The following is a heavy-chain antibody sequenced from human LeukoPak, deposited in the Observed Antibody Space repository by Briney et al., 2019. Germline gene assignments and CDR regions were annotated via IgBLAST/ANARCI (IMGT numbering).Heavy chain of an antibody. J-gene: IGHJ4*02. Sequence: ASVTVSCKASGYTFTGYYMHWVRQAPGQGLEWMGWINPNSGGTNYAQKFQGRVTMTRDTSISTAYMELSRLRSDDTAVYYCARPYYYGSGSHLDYWGQGTLVTVSS. CDR1: GYTFTGYY. CDR3: ARPYYYGSGSHLDY. D-gene: IGHD3-10*01. CDR2: INPNSGGT. V-gene: IGHV1-2*02.